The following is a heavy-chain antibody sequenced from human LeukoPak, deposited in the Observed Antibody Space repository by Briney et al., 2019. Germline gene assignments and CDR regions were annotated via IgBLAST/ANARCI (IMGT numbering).Heavy chain of an antibody. Sequence: SETLSLTCTVSGGSISSYYWSWIRQPPGKGLEWIGYMHYSGNTNYNPSLKSRVTMSVDKSKNQFSLNLSSVTAADTAVYYCASAEPRGIIWYPYWGQGTLVTVSS. CDR3: ASAEPRGIIWYPY. J-gene: IGHJ4*02. D-gene: IGHD6-13*01. CDR2: MHYSGNT. CDR1: GGSISSYY. V-gene: IGHV4-59*12.